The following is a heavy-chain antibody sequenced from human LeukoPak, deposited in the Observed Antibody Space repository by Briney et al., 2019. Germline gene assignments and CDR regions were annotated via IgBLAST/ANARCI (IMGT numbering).Heavy chain of an antibody. J-gene: IGHJ5*02. CDR1: GYSFPSYD. D-gene: IGHD6-13*01. V-gene: IGHV1-8*01. Sequence: ASVKVSCKASGYSFPSYDINWVRQATGQGLEWMGWMNPRSGNTGYAQKFQGRVTMTRNTSISTAYMELSNLRSEDTAVYFCARPLTRSSPARDGFDPWGQGTLVTVSS. CDR2: MNPRSGNT. CDR3: ARPLTRSSPARDGFDP.